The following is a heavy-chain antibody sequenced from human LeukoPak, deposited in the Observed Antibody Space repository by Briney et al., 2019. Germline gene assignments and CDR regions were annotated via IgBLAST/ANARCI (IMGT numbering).Heavy chain of an antibody. CDR2: MKSKTDGGTT. CDR1: GFTFTNAW. V-gene: IGHV3-15*01. J-gene: IGHJ5*02. CDR3: TTADNWNYVRIDP. D-gene: IGHD1-7*01. Sequence: PGGSLRLSCAASGFTFTNAWMSWVGQAPGRGLEWVGRMKSKTDGGTTDYAALVKGRFSISRDDSKNTMYLQMNRLRMQDTAVYYCTTADNWNYVRIDPWGQGTLVTVSS.